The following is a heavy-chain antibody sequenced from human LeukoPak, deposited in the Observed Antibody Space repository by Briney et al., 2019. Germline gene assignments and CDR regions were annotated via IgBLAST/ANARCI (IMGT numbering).Heavy chain of an antibody. CDR3: ARHALPYYYDTYFDY. Sequence: PSETLSLTCTVSGGSISSSSYYWGWIRQPPGKGLEWIGSIYYSGSTYYNASLKSRVTISVDTSKNQFSLKLSSVTAADTAVYYCARHALPYYYDTYFDYWGQGTLVTVSS. D-gene: IGHD3-22*01. CDR2: IYYSGST. J-gene: IGHJ4*02. CDR1: GGSISSSSYY. V-gene: IGHV4-39*01.